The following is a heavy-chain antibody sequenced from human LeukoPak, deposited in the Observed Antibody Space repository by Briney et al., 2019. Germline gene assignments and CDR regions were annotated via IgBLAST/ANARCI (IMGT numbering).Heavy chain of an antibody. Sequence: PSETLSLTCTVSGGSISSGGYYWSWIRQHPGKGLEWIGYIYYSGSTYYNPSLKSRVTISVDTSKNQFSLKLSSVTAADTAVYYCARDTNRIAAAGRYFDYWGQGTLVTVSS. V-gene: IGHV4-31*03. CDR1: GGSISSGGYY. J-gene: IGHJ4*02. D-gene: IGHD6-13*01. CDR3: ARDTNRIAAAGRYFDY. CDR2: IYYSGST.